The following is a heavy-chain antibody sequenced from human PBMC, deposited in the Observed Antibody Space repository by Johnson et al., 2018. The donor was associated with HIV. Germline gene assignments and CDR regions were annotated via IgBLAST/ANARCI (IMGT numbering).Heavy chain of an antibody. J-gene: IGHJ3*02. Sequence: QVQLVESGGGLVKPGGSLRLSCAASGFTFSDAWMTWVRQAPGKGLEWVSYISSSGSTIYYADSVKGRFTISRDNAKYSLSRQMNSLRAEDTAVYYCARGRGGDPIAFDIWGQGTMVTVSS. CDR2: ISSSGSTI. CDR3: ARGRGGDPIAFDI. V-gene: IGHV3-11*04. CDR1: GFTFSDAW. D-gene: IGHD3-16*01.